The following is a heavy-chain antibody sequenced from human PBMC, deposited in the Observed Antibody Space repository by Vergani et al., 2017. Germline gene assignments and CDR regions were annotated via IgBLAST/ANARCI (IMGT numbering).Heavy chain of an antibody. Sequence: EVQLVESGGGLVQPGGSLRLSCAASGFTFSSYSMNWVRQAPGKGLEWVSYISSSSSTIYYADSVKGRFTISRDNAKNSLYLQMNSLRAEDTAVYYCARDPHSSSWLNYYYYGMDVWGQGTTVTVSS. D-gene: IGHD6-13*01. V-gene: IGHV3-48*01. CDR1: GFTFSSYS. CDR3: ARDPHSSSWLNYYYYGMDV. CDR2: ISSSSSTI. J-gene: IGHJ6*02.